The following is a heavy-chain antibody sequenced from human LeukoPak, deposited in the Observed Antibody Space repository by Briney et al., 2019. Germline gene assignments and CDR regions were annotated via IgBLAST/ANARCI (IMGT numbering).Heavy chain of an antibody. CDR3: AKAQSDCRSTSCYPMDALDI. V-gene: IGHV3-30*18. CDR2: VSFDGSNK. J-gene: IGHJ3*02. D-gene: IGHD2-2*01. Sequence: PGGPLRLSCAASGFTFSSYGMHWVRQAPGKGLEWVAVVSFDGSNKYYADSVEGRFTISRDNFKNTLNVQLNSLRAEDTAIYYCAKAQSDCRSTSCYPMDALDIWGQGTMVTVSS. CDR1: GFTFSSYG.